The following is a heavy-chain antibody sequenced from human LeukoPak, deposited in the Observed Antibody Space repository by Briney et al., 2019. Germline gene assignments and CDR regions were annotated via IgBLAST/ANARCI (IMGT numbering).Heavy chain of an antibody. V-gene: IGHV3-11*04. D-gene: IGHD2-2*01. CDR2: ISSSGSSI. CDR3: ARVGRGYCSSTSCFPYYYYYMDV. Sequence: GGSLRLSCAASGFTFSDYYMSWIRQAPGKGLEWVSYISSSGSSIYYADSVKGRFTISRDNAKNSLYLQMNSLRAEDTAVYYCARVGRGYCSSTSCFPYYYYYMDVWGKGTTVTVSS. J-gene: IGHJ6*03. CDR1: GFTFSDYY.